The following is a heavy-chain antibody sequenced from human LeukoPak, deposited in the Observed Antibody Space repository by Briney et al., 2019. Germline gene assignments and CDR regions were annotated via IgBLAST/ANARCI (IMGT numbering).Heavy chain of an antibody. V-gene: IGHV1-2*02. D-gene: IGHD5/OR15-5a*01. CDR1: GYHFTGYH. Sequence: GASVKVSCKASGYHFTGYHVHWVRQAPGQGLEWMGRISTDSGDADIAQKFQGRVTMTRDTSISKAYMELSRLTSDDSAVYYCAGLGSTVKGRIDPWGQGTSVTVSS. CDR2: ISTDSGDA. CDR3: AGLGSTVKGRIDP. J-gene: IGHJ5*02.